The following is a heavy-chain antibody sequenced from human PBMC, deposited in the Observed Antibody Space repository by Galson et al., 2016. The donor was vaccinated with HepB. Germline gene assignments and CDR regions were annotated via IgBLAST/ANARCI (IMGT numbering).Heavy chain of an antibody. V-gene: IGHV2-5*01. CDR1: GFSLSTSGVG. Sequence: PALVKPTQTLTLTCTFSGFSLSTSGVGVGWIRQPPGKALEWLAVIYWNDDKHYSPSLMNRLTIAKDTSKSQVVLTMTNIDPVDTATYYCAHPPVRDYDFWGGFYSGGDYFDYWGQGTLVTVSS. CDR2: IYWNDDK. J-gene: IGHJ4*02. CDR3: AHPPVRDYDFWGGFYSGGDYFDY. D-gene: IGHD3-3*01.